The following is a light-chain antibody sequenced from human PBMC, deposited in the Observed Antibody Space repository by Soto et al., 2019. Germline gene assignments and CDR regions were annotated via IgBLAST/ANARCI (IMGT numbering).Light chain of an antibody. J-gene: IGKJ2*01. Sequence: DIQITQSPSTLSASVRDRVTITCRASQTISSWLAWFQQRPGRAPKFLIYKASSLKNGVPLRFSGSGSGTQFTLTISSLQPDDFATYYCQQYNSYTFGQGTKVDIK. CDR2: KAS. V-gene: IGKV1-5*03. CDR1: QTISSW. CDR3: QQYNSYT.